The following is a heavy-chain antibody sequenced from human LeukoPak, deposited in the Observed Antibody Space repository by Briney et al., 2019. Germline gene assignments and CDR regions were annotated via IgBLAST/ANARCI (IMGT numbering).Heavy chain of an antibody. CDR2: ISGSGGST. Sequence: PGGSLRLSCAASGFTFSSYAMSWVRQAPGKGLEWVSAISGSGGSTYYADSVKGRFTISRDNSKNTLYLQMNILKTEDTAIYYCSTLGYDLDYWGQGTLVTVSS. CDR3: STLGYDLDY. V-gene: IGHV3-23*01. CDR1: GFTFSSYA. D-gene: IGHD5-12*01. J-gene: IGHJ4*02.